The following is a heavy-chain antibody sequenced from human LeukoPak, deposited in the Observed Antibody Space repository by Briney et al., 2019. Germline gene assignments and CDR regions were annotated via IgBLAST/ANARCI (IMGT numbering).Heavy chain of an antibody. Sequence: PSETLSLTCTVSGGSISSYYWSWIRQPPGKGLEWIGYIYYSGSTNYNPSLKSRVTISVDTSKNQFSLKLSSVTAADTAVYYCARSHSGSYRVVDYWGQGTLVTVSS. CDR1: GGSISSYY. CDR3: ARSHSGSYRVVDY. CDR2: IYYSGST. V-gene: IGHV4-59*01. D-gene: IGHD1-26*01. J-gene: IGHJ4*02.